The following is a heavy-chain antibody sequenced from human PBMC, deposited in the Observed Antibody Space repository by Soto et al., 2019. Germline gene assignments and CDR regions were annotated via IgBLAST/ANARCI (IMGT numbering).Heavy chain of an antibody. Sequence: EVQLVESGGGLVQPGGSLRLSCAASGFTFSSYWMSWVRQAPGKGLEWVANIKQDGSEKYYVDSVKGRFTISRDNAKNSLYLQMNSLRVEDTAVYYCARGITMIVVVIPYFDYWGQGTLVTVSS. V-gene: IGHV3-7*03. CDR1: GFTFSSYW. D-gene: IGHD3-22*01. CDR3: ARGITMIVVVIPYFDY. J-gene: IGHJ4*02. CDR2: IKQDGSEK.